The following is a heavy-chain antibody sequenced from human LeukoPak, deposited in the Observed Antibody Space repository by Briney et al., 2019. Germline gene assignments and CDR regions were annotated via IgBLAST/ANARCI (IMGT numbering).Heavy chain of an antibody. CDR1: GYTFTGYY. J-gene: IGHJ4*02. Sequence: ASVKVSCKASGYTFTGYYMHWVRQAPGQGLEWMGWINPNSGGTNYAQKFQGRVTMTRDTSISTAYMELSRLRSDDTAVYYCARGVVTMVRGVIIEGASDYWGQGTLVTVSS. V-gene: IGHV1-2*02. CDR2: INPNSGGT. D-gene: IGHD3-10*01. CDR3: ARGVVTMVRGVIIEGASDY.